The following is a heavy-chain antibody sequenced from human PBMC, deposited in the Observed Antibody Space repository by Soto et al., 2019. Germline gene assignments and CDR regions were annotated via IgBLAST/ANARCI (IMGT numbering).Heavy chain of an antibody. CDR1: GGSVSSGSYY. D-gene: IGHD2-21*02. CDR3: ARSGVTGIVIPSHWFDP. V-gene: IGHV4-61*01. CDR2: IYYSGST. Sequence: SETLSLTCTVPGGSVSSGSYYWSWIRQPPGMALEWIGHIYYSGSTNYNPSLKSRVTISEGKSKNQFSLKLLSVTAADTAIYYCARSGVTGIVIPSHWFDPWGQGTLVTVSS. J-gene: IGHJ5*02.